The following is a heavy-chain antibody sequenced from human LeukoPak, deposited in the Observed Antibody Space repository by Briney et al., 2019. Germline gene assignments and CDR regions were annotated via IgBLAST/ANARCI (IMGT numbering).Heavy chain of an antibody. CDR3: AKYSRCGYYYYYMDV. Sequence: GGSLRLSCAASGFTFSSYGMHWVRQAPGKGLEWVAFIRYDGSNKYYADSVKGRFTISRDNSKNTLYLQMNSLRAEDTAVYYCAKYSRCGYYYYYMDVWGKGTTATVSS. CDR2: IRYDGSNK. J-gene: IGHJ6*03. D-gene: IGHD2-21*01. CDR1: GFTFSSYG. V-gene: IGHV3-30*02.